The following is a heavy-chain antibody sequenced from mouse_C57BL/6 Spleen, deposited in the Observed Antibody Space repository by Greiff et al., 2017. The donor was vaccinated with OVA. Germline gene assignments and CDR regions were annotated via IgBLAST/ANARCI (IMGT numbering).Heavy chain of an antibody. CDR3: ASHYGFDY. D-gene: IGHD1-1*01. CDR1: GYSITSGYY. CDR2: ISYDGSN. Sequence: EVHLVESGPGLVKPSQSLSLTCSVTGYSITSGYYWNWIRQFPGNKLEWMGYISYDGSNNYNPSLKNRISITRDTSKNQFFLKLNSVTTEDTATYYCASHYGFDYWGQGTTLTVSS. J-gene: IGHJ2*01. V-gene: IGHV3-6*01.